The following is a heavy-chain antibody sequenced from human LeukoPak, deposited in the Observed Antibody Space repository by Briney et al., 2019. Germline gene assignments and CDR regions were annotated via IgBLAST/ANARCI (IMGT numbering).Heavy chain of an antibody. CDR1: GGSFSGYY. CDR2: INHSGST. V-gene: IGHV4-34*01. CDR3: ARDPGYDFWSGQKGWFDP. J-gene: IGHJ5*02. D-gene: IGHD3-3*01. Sequence: SETLSLTCAVYGGSFSGYYWSWIRQPPGKGLEWIGEINHSGSTNYNPSLKSRVTISVDTSKNQFSLNLSSVTAADTAVYYCARDPGYDFWSGQKGWFDPWGQGTLVTVSS.